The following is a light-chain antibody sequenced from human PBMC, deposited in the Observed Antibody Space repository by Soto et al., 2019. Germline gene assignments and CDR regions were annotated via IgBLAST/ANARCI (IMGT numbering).Light chain of an antibody. V-gene: IGLV2-14*01. CDR3: SSHTSGSTRV. CDR2: EVT. J-gene: IGLJ1*01. Sequence: QSALTQPACVSGSPGQSIAISCTGTSGDVGGYDYVSWYQQHPDKAPKLMIYEVTKRPSWVSNRFSGSKSGNTASLTISGLQPEDEADYYCSSHTSGSTRVFGSGTKVTVL. CDR1: SGDVGGYDY.